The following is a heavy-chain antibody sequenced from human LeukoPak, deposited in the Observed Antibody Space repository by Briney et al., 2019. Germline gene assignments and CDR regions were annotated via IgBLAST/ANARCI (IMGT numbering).Heavy chain of an antibody. CDR2: INSDGSST. J-gene: IGHJ6*03. CDR3: ARVSSGWPYYYYYYMDV. D-gene: IGHD6-19*01. V-gene: IGHV3-74*01. Sequence: GGSLRLSCAASGFSFTKYWMTWVRQAPGKGLVWVSRINSDGSSTSYADSVKGRFTISRDNAKNTLYLQMNSLRAEDTAVYYCARVSSGWPYYYYYYMDVWGKGTTVTISS. CDR1: GFSFTKYW.